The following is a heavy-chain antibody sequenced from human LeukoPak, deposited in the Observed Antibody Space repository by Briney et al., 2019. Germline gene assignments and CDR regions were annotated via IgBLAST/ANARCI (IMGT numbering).Heavy chain of an antibody. J-gene: IGHJ4*02. CDR1: GFTFSSYG. Sequence: PGRSLRLSCAASGFTFSSYGMHRVRQAPGKGLEWVAVISYDGSNKYYADSVKGRFTISRDNSKNTLYLQMNSLRAEDTAVYYCAKDHIVATIENDYWGQRTLVTVCS. D-gene: IGHD5-12*01. CDR2: ISYDGSNK. V-gene: IGHV3-30*18. CDR3: AKDHIVATIENDY.